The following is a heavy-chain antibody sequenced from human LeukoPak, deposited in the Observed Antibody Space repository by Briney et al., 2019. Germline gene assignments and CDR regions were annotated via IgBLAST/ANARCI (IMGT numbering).Heavy chain of an antibody. CDR2: IYYSGST. Sequence: PSQTLSLTCTVSGGSISSGDYYWSWIRQPPGKGLEWIGYIYYSGSTYYNPSLKSRVTISVDTSKNQFSLKLSSVTAADTAVYYCARHGQPGASAFDYWGQGTLVTVSS. D-gene: IGHD1-26*01. CDR1: GGSISSGDYY. V-gene: IGHV4-30-4*01. CDR3: ARHGQPGASAFDY. J-gene: IGHJ4*02.